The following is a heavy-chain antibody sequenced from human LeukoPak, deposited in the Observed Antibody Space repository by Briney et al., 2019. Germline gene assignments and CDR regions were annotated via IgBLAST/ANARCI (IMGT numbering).Heavy chain of an antibody. Sequence: PSETLSLTCTVSGGSISGHYWSWIRQPPGKGLEWIGYIYYSGSTNYNPSLKSRATISVDTSMNQFSLMLSSATAADTAVYYCARLHPDTSLTPYYYYIYVWGKGTTVTVSS. CDR3: ARLHPDTSLTPYYYYIYV. CDR1: GGSISGHY. CDR2: IYYSGST. V-gene: IGHV4-59*08. D-gene: IGHD5-18*01. J-gene: IGHJ6*03.